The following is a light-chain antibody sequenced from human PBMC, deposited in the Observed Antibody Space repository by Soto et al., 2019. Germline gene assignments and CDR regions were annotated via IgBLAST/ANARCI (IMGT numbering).Light chain of an antibody. CDR2: GAS. V-gene: IGKV3-15*01. CDR3: QQSSAFPLT. Sequence: DIVMTQSPATLSVAPGERVTFSCRASQGVSRKLAWYQHKPGQAPRLLISGASTGATGIPARFSGSGSGTEFTLTISSLQSEDCAIYYCQQSSAFPLTFGGGTKVDIK. J-gene: IGKJ4*01. CDR1: QGVSRK.